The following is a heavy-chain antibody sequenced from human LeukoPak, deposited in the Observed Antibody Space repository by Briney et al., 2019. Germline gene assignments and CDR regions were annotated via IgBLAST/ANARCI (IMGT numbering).Heavy chain of an antibody. V-gene: IGHV3-21*01. CDR1: GFTFSSYS. CDR2: ISSSSYI. Sequence: PGGSLRLSCAASGFTFSSYSMNWVRQAPGKGLEWVSSISSSSYIYYADSVKGRFTISRDNAKNSLYLQMNSLRAEDTAVYYCARASSYDFWSGYGYFDYWGQGTLVTVSS. CDR3: ARASSYDFWSGYGYFDY. D-gene: IGHD3-3*01. J-gene: IGHJ4*02.